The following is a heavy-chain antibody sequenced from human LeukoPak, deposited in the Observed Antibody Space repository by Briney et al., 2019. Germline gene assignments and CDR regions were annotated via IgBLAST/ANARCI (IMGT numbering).Heavy chain of an antibody. CDR1: GFIFSTYW. V-gene: IGHV3-74*01. D-gene: IGHD2-8*01. CDR3: ARARLMNWFDP. CDR2: INSDGSST. J-gene: IGHJ5*02. Sequence: GGSLRLSCAASGFIFSTYWMHWVRQAPGKGLVWVSRINSDGSSTSYADSVRGRFIISRDNAKNTLYLQMNSLRADDTAVYYCARARLMNWFDPWGLGTLVIVSS.